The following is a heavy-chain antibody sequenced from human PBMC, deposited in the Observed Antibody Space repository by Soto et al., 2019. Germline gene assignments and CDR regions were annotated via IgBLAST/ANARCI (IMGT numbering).Heavy chain of an antibody. CDR2: ISDSGDRT. CDR3: AKDPGIIVKAGDAFDV. CDR1: GITLSMSA. Sequence: ESLIIFCASSGITLSMSAVNLVLQAPGKGLEWVSYISDSGDRTYYADSVKGRFTISRDRSKNTVSLQMDSLRAEDTAVYYCAKDPGIIVKAGDAFDVWGQGTKVTVSS. D-gene: IGHD3-16*02. V-gene: IGHV3-23*01. J-gene: IGHJ3*01.